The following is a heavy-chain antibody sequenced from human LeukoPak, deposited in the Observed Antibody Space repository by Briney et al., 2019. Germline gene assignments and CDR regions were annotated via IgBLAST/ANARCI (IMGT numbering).Heavy chain of an antibody. CDR2: INSDGSST. CDR3: AKDYGDYVALVDVGWFDP. Sequence: PGGSLRLSCAASGFTFSNYWMHWVRQAPGKGLVWVSHINSDGSSTNYADSVKGRFTISRDNSKNTLYLQMNSLRAEDTAVYYCAKDYGDYVALVDVGWFDPWGQGTLVTVSS. J-gene: IGHJ5*02. V-gene: IGHV3-74*01. CDR1: GFTFSNYW. D-gene: IGHD4-17*01.